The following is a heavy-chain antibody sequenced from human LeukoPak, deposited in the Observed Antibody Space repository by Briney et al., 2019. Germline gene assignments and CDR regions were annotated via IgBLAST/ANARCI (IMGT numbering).Heavy chain of an antibody. J-gene: IGHJ5*02. CDR1: GYTFTDYF. CDR2: INPNSGGT. D-gene: IGHD3-10*01. V-gene: IGHV1-2*02. CDR3: ARDYERIIMVRGVPLSPQTVFDP. Sequence: ASVKVSCKTSGYTFTDYFIHWVRQAPGQGPEWMGWINPNSGGTNYAQNLQGRVTMTRDTSISTAYMELSRLRSDDTAVYYCARDYERIIMVRGVPLSPQTVFDPWGQGTLVTVSS.